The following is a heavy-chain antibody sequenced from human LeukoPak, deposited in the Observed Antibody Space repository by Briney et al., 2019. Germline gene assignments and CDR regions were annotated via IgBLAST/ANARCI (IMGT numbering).Heavy chain of an antibody. J-gene: IGHJ4*02. CDR1: GDSFTTYW. Sequence: GESLKISGKGPGDSFTTYWIGWVRQMPGKGLEWMGIIYLGDSDTRYSPSFQGQVTISADKSINTAYLQWSSLKASDTAMYYCVRHRNWNYDYWGQGTLVTVSS. CDR2: IYLGDSDT. D-gene: IGHD1-1*01. V-gene: IGHV5-51*01. CDR3: VRHRNWNYDY.